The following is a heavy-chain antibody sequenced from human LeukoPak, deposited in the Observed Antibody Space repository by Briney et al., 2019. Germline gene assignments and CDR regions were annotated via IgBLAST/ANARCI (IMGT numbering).Heavy chain of an antibody. Sequence: ASVKVSCMASGYTFTSYYMHWVRQAPGQGLEWMGIINPSGGSTSYAQKFQGRVTMTRDTSTSTVYMELSSLRSEDTAVYYCARDMPNIQDTHSGYGDYFDYWGQGTLVTVSS. D-gene: IGHD5-12*01. V-gene: IGHV1-46*01. CDR1: GYTFTSYY. J-gene: IGHJ4*02. CDR2: INPSGGST. CDR3: ARDMPNIQDTHSGYGDYFDY.